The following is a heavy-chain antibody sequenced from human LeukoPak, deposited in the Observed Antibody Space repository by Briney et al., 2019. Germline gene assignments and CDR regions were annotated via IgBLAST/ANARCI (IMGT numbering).Heavy chain of an antibody. CDR1: GFTFSSYE. Sequence: GGSLRLSCAASGFTFSSYEMHWVRQAPGKGLEWVSYIRSSGSTIYYADSVKGRFTISRDNAKNTLYLQMNSLRAEDTAVYYCARDYGGSSPFDCGGQGTLVTVSS. V-gene: IGHV3-48*03. CDR2: IRSSGSTI. CDR3: ARDYGGSSPFDC. D-gene: IGHD4-23*01. J-gene: IGHJ4*02.